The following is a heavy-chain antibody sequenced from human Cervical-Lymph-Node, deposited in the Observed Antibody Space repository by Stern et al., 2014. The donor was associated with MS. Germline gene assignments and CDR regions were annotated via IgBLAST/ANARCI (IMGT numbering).Heavy chain of an antibody. D-gene: IGHD6-13*01. CDR2: IYPGDSDT. V-gene: IGHV5-51*01. Sequence: EVQLVQSGAEVKKPGESLKISCKGSGYTFSTYRIGWVRQMPGKGLEWMGLIYPGDSDTRYSPSFQGQVIFSADNSITTAFLQWTSLKASDTGMYYCARQIAAAGRRDTGFDIWGQGTMVTVSS. J-gene: IGHJ3*02. CDR1: GYTFSTYR. CDR3: ARQIAAAGRRDTGFDI.